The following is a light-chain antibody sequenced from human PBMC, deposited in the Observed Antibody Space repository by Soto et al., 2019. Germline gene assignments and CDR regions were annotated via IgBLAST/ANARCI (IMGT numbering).Light chain of an antibody. V-gene: IGKV3-20*01. J-gene: IGKJ1*01. CDR1: QRVSTSY. Sequence: EIVLTHSPDTLSLSPGEIATLSCRASQRVSTSYLAWYQQKPGQAPRLLIYAASSRAIGIPDRFSGSGFGTEFTLTISRLEPEDLAVYYCQEYGTSPRKTFGQGTKVDIK. CDR2: AAS. CDR3: QEYGTSPRKT.